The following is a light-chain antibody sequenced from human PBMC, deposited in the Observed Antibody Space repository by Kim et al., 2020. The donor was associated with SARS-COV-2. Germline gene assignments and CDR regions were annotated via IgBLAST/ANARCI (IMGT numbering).Light chain of an antibody. CDR2: NVR. V-gene: IGLV2-14*03. CDR1: SSDVGGYIH. CDR3: SSYASGDTLL. J-gene: IGLJ2*01. Sequence: GQSITISCIGTSSDVGGYIHVSWYQHHPGKAPKLMIYNVRERPSGVSNRFSGSKSGNTASLTISGLQTEDEADYFCSSYASGDTLLFGGGTKVTVL.